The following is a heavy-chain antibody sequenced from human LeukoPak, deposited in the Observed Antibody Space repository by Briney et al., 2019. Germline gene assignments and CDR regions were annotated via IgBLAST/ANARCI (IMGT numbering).Heavy chain of an antibody. D-gene: IGHD3-22*01. CDR3: ARGRSGYYSRGGGLDY. Sequence: PSETLSLTCTVSGGSISSYYWSWIRQPPGKGLEWIGEINHSGGTNYNPSLKSRVTISVDTSKNQFSLKLSSVTAADTAVYYCARGRSGYYSRGGGLDYWGQGTLVTVSS. V-gene: IGHV4-34*01. J-gene: IGHJ4*02. CDR2: INHSGGT. CDR1: GGSISSYY.